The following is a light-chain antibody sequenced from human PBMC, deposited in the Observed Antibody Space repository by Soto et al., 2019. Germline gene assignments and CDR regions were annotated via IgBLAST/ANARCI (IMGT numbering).Light chain of an antibody. CDR1: QSVTTW. CDR2: KAS. J-gene: IGKJ5*01. V-gene: IGKV1-5*03. Sequence: DNQMTHSASTLSASVGDRVTINCRASQSVTTWLAWYQQKPGKAPKLLIYKASNLESGLPSRFTGSGSGTEFTLTISSLQSDDFATYYCQQYSTYPITSGQGTRLETK. CDR3: QQYSTYPIT.